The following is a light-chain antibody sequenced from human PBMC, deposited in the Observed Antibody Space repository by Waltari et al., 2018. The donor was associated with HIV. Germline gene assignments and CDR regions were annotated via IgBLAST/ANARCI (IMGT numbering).Light chain of an antibody. J-gene: IGLJ2*01. CDR1: SSNIGNNT. Sequence: QSVLTQPPSASGTPGQRVTISCSGSSSNIGNNTVNWYQQLPGTAPKLLIYSNYQRPSGVPDRFSGSKSGTSASLAISGLQSEDEADYYCAAWDDSLNGVVFGGGTKLTVL. V-gene: IGLV1-44*01. CDR2: SNY. CDR3: AAWDDSLNGVV.